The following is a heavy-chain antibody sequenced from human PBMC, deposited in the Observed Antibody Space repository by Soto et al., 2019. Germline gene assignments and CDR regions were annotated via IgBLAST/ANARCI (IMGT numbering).Heavy chain of an antibody. CDR1: GGSFSGYY. CDR2: INHSGST. J-gene: IGHJ6*03. CDR3: ARHGFYYYYMDV. V-gene: IGHV4-34*01. Sequence: PSETLSLTCAVYGGSFSGYYWSWIRQPPGKGLEWIGEINHSGSTNYNPSLKSRVTISVDTSKNQFSLKLSSVTAADTAVYYCARHGFYYYYMDVWGKGTTVTVSS.